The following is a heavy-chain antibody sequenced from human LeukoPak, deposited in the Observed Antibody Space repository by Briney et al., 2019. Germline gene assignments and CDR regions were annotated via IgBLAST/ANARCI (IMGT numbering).Heavy chain of an antibody. V-gene: IGHV3-30*03. CDR1: GFTFSGYG. CDR3: ARARWGGDSDY. J-gene: IGHJ4*02. Sequence: GGSLRLSCAASGFTFSGYGMHWVRQAPGKGLEWVAVISYDGSNKYYADSVKGRFTISRDNSKNTLYLQMNSLRAEDTAVYYCARARWGGDSDYWGQGTLVTVSS. CDR2: ISYDGSNK. D-gene: IGHD5-24*01.